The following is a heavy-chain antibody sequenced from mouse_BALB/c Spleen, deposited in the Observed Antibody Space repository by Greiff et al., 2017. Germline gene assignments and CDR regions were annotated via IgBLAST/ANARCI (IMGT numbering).Heavy chain of an antibody. CDR2: IRLKSNNYAT. CDR3: TREPPFDY. J-gene: IGHJ2*01. V-gene: IGHV6-6*02. CDR1: GFTFSNYW. Sequence: EVQLVESGGGLVQPGGSMKLSCVASGFTFSNYWMNWVRQSPEKGLEWVAEIRLKSNNYATHYAESVKGRFTISRDDSKSSVYLQMNNLRAEDTGIYYCTREPPFDYWGQGTTLTVSS.